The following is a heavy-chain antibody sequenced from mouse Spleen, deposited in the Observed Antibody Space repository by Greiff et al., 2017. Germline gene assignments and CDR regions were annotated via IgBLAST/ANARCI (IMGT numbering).Heavy chain of an antibody. CDR3: ASLANSYYDY. CDR2: ISSGSSTI. CDR1: GFTFSDYG. D-gene: IGHD1-1*01. Sequence: EVQRVESGGGLVKPGGSLKLSCAASGFTFSDYGMHWVRQAPEKGLEWVAYISSGSSTIYYADTVKGRFTISRDNAKNTLFLQMTSLRSEDTAMYYCASLANSYYDYWGQGTTLTVSS. V-gene: IGHV5-17*01. J-gene: IGHJ2*01.